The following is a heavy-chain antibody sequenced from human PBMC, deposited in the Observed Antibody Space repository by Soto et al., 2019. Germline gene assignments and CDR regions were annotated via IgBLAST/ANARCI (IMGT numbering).Heavy chain of an antibody. CDR3: ARVVVVAAKPDH. Sequence: ASVKVSCKASGYTFTSYDINWVRQATGQGLEWMGWMNPSSGNTGYAQKFQGRVTMTRNTSISTAYMELSSLRSEDTAVYYCARVVVVAAKPDHWGQGTLVTVSS. CDR1: GYTFTSYD. CDR2: MNPSSGNT. V-gene: IGHV1-8*01. J-gene: IGHJ4*02. D-gene: IGHD2-15*01.